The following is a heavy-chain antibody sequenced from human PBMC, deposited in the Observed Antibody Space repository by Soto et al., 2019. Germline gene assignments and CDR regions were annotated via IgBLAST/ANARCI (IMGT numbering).Heavy chain of an antibody. CDR2: IYYRGST. V-gene: IGHV4-59*01. Sequence: QVQLQESGPGLVKPSETLSLTCTVSGGSIRSYYWSWLRLPPGTGLEWIGYIYYRGSTNYNPSLKSRVTISVDTSKNQFSLKLSSVTAADTAVDYCARSKRKSYYFDYWGQGTLVTVSS. D-gene: IGHD1-26*01. J-gene: IGHJ4*02. CDR3: ARSKRKSYYFDY. CDR1: GGSIRSYY.